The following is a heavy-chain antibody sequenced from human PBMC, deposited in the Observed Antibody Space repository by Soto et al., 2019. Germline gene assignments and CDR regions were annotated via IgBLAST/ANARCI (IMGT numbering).Heavy chain of an antibody. Sequence: APVKVSFTASGYTFTSYDINWVRQATGQGLEWMGWMNPNSGNTGYAQKFQGRVTMTRNPSISTEYQELSGRRYDDKAIYECARDTGGSEEMVYYWSQGTQVTVSS. CDR3: ARDTGGSEEMVYY. J-gene: IGHJ4*02. D-gene: IGHD2-8*02. V-gene: IGHV1-8*01. CDR1: GYTFTSYD. CDR2: MNPNSGNT.